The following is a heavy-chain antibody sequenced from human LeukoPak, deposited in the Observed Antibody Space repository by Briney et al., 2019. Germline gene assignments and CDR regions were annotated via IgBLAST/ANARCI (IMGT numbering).Heavy chain of an antibody. J-gene: IGHJ4*02. D-gene: IGHD5-12*01. CDR2: IIPIFGTA. V-gene: IGHV1-69*05. CDR1: GGTFSSYA. CDR3: ARGRGYDPSLFDY. Sequence: SVKVSCKASGGTFSSYAISWVRQALGQGLEWMGRIIPIFGTANYAQKFQGRVTITTDESTSTAYMELSSLRSEDTAVYYCARGRGYDPSLFDYWGQGTLVTVST.